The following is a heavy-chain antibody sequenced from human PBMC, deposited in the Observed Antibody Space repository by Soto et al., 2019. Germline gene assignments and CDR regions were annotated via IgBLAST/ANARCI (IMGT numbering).Heavy chain of an antibody. CDR3: ARDISSFYYFDY. J-gene: IGHJ4*02. Sequence: LRLSCAASGFTFSSYAMHWVRQAPGKGLEWVAVISYDGSNKYYADSVKGRFTISRDNSKNTLYLQMNSLRAEDTAVYYCARDISSFYYFDYWGQGTLVTVSS. V-gene: IGHV3-30-3*01. D-gene: IGHD6-13*01. CDR2: ISYDGSNK. CDR1: GFTFSSYA.